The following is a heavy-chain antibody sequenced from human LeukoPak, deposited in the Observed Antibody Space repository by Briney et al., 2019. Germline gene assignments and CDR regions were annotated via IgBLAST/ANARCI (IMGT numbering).Heavy chain of an antibody. D-gene: IGHD2-2*01. J-gene: IGHJ5*02. CDR2: INPNSGGT. V-gene: IGHV1-2*02. CDR1: GYTFTGYY. Sequence: GASVTVSCTASGYTFTGYYMHWVRQAPGQGLEWMGWINPNSGGTNYAQKFQGRVTMTRDTSISTAYMGLSRLRSDDTAVYYCARMCSSTSCSPGGFDPWGQGTLVTVSS. CDR3: ARMCSSTSCSPGGFDP.